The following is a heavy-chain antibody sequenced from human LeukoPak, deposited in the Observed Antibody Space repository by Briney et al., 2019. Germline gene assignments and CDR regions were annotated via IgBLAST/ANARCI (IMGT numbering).Heavy chain of an antibody. CDR1: GFTFDDYA. Sequence: GGSLRLSCAASGFTFDDYAMHWVRLAPGKGLEWVSLISWDGGSTYYADSVKGRFTISRDNSKNSLYLQMNSLRAEDTALYYCAKDMGYSGSQGGFDYWGQGTLVTVSS. CDR2: ISWDGGST. D-gene: IGHD1-26*01. CDR3: AKDMGYSGSQGGFDY. V-gene: IGHV3-43D*03. J-gene: IGHJ4*02.